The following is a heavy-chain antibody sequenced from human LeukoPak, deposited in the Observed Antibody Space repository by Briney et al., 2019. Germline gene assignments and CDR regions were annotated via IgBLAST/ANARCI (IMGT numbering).Heavy chain of an antibody. CDR3: ARDSGSFPGGVHAFDI. Sequence: PSETLSLTCTVSGGSISSSSYYWGWIRQPPGKGLEWIGSIYYSGSTYYNPSLKSRVTISVDTSKNQFSLKLSSVTAADTAVYYCARDSGSFPGGVHAFDIWGQGTMVTVSS. D-gene: IGHD1-26*01. CDR1: GGSISSSSYY. V-gene: IGHV4-39*07. CDR2: IYYSGST. J-gene: IGHJ3*02.